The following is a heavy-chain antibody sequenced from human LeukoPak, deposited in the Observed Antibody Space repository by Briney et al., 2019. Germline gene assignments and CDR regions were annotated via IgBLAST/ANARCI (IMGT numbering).Heavy chain of an antibody. CDR1: GFTFSSYA. Sequence: GGSLRFSCAASGFTFSSYAMSWVRQAPGKGLEWVSGISGSGDNTYYADSVKGRFTISRDNSKNTLYVQVNSLGTEDTAAYYCAKGSYYDSSGSFYFDYWGQGTLVTVSS. CDR3: AKGSYYDSSGSFYFDY. J-gene: IGHJ4*02. D-gene: IGHD3-22*01. CDR2: ISGSGDNT. V-gene: IGHV3-23*01.